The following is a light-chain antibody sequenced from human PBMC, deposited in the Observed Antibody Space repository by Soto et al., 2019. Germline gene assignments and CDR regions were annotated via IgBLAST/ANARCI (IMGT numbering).Light chain of an antibody. V-gene: IGKV3-15*01. Sequence: EVVLTQSPGTLSLSPGERATLSCRASQRVNSRYLAWYQQKPGQAPRLLIYGASTRATGIPARFSGSGSGTEFTLTISSLQSEDFAVYYCQQYNNWPRTFGQGTKVDI. CDR1: QRVNSRY. CDR2: GAS. CDR3: QQYNNWPRT. J-gene: IGKJ1*01.